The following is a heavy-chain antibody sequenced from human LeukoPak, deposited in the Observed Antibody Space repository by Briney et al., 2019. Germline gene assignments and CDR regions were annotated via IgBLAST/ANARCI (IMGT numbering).Heavy chain of an antibody. D-gene: IGHD6-13*01. J-gene: IGHJ4*02. Sequence: SVKVSCKASGGTFSSYAISWVRQAPGQGLEWMGGIIPIFGTANYAQKFQGRVTITADESTSTAYMELSSLRSEDTAVYYYARGNSSSWYPASFDYWGQGTLVTVSS. CDR3: ARGNSSSWYPASFDY. CDR1: GGTFSSYA. CDR2: IIPIFGTA. V-gene: IGHV1-69*13.